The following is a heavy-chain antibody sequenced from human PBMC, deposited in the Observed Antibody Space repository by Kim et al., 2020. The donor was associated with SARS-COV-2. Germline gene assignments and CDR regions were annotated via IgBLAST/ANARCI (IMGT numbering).Heavy chain of an antibody. J-gene: IGHJ6*02. CDR3: ARNKAMDV. Sequence: GGSLRLSCAASGFSFSNHWMTWVRQAPGRGPEWVANINQHGSEKYYVASVGGRFTISRDDAKNSLYLQKNSLRAEDTATYYCARNKAMDVWGQGTTVTVSS. D-gene: IGHD3-10*01. CDR1: GFSFSNHW. V-gene: IGHV3-7*03. CDR2: INQHGSEK.